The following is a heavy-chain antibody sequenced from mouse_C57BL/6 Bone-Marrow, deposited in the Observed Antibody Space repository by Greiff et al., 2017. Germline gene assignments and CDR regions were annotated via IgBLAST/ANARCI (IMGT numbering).Heavy chain of an antibody. J-gene: IGHJ3*01. D-gene: IGHD2-3*01. CDR1: GFNIKDDY. CDR3: TEGYYWFAY. Sequence: EVKLMESGAELVRPGASVKLSCTASGFNIKDDYMHWVKQRPEQGLEWIGWLDPENGDTEYASKFQGKATITADTSSNTAYLQLSSLTSEDTAVYYCTEGYYWFAYWGQGTLVTVSA. V-gene: IGHV14-4*01. CDR2: LDPENGDT.